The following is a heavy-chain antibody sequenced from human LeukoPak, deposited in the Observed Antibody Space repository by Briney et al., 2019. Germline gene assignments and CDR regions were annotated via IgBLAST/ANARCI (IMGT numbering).Heavy chain of an antibody. J-gene: IGHJ4*02. V-gene: IGHV3-23*01. D-gene: IGHD1-26*01. Sequence: GGSQSLFCAPSGLTFSIYWMSWARHARGEGLECVTAFSGSGGSTYYADSVKGRFTISRDNYKNTLYLQMNSLRAEDTAVYYCAKCIVGATAPFDYWGQGTLVTVSS. CDR1: GLTFSIYW. CDR3: AKCIVGATAPFDY. CDR2: FSGSGGST.